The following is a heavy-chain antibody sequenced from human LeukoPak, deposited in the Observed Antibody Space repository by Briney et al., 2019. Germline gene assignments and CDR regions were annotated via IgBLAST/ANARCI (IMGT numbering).Heavy chain of an antibody. CDR1: GFTLSSYW. J-gene: IGHJ3*02. D-gene: IGHD2-15*01. CDR3: ARARTGCSGGSCYSSAFDI. CDR2: IKQDGSEK. V-gene: IGHV3-7*01. Sequence: GGSLRLSCAASGFTLSSYWMSWVRQAPGKGLEWVANIKQDGSEKYYVDSVKGRFTISRDNAKNSLYLQMNSLRAEDTAVYYCARARTGCSGGSCYSSAFDIWGQGTMVTVSS.